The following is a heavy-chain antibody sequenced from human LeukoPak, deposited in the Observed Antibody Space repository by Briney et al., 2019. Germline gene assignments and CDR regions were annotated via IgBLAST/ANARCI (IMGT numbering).Heavy chain of an antibody. D-gene: IGHD5-18*01. Sequence: PSETLPLTCTVSGGSISSGGYYWSWIRQHPGKGLEWIGYIYYSGSTYYNPSLKSRVTISVDTSKNQFSLKLSSVTAADTAVYYCARAVVGYSYGYVDYWGQGTLVTVSS. V-gene: IGHV4-31*03. CDR1: GGSISSGGYY. CDR2: IYYSGST. J-gene: IGHJ4*02. CDR3: ARAVVGYSYGYVDY.